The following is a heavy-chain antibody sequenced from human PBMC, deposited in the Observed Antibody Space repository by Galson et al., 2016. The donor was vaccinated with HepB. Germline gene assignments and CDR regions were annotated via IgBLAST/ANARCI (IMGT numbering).Heavy chain of an antibody. D-gene: IGHD6-19*01. CDR2: IHHGGNT. Sequence: SETLSLTCAVSGDSISSNHWWTWVRQPPGKGLEWIGEIHHGGNTNYSPSLKSRVTMSVDKSKNQFSLNLNSVTAADTAVYYCTRRGYISGWIVYHFEHWGQGTLVTVSS. CDR1: GDSISSNHW. J-gene: IGHJ4*02. CDR3: TRRGYISGWIVYHFEH. V-gene: IGHV4-4*02.